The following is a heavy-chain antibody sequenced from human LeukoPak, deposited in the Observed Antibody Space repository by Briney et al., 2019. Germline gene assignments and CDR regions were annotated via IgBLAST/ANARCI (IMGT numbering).Heavy chain of an antibody. J-gene: IGHJ4*02. CDR2: IYYSGNT. CDR3: ARVGSGSFDY. Sequence: SETLSLTCTVSGDSISTYYWSWIRHPPGKGLEWIGYIYYSGNTNCNPSLKSRVTILVDTSKNQFSLKLSSVAAADTAVYFCARVGSGSFDYWGQGTLVTVSS. D-gene: IGHD6-19*01. V-gene: IGHV4-59*01. CDR1: GDSISTYY.